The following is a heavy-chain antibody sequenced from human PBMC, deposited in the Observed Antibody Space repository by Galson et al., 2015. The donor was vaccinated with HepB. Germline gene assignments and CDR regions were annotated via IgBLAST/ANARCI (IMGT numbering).Heavy chain of an antibody. V-gene: IGHV3-30*18. CDR3: AKDGGGITIFEFDY. CDR2: ISYDGSNK. Sequence: SLRLSCAASGFTFSSYGMHWVRQAPGKGLEWVAVISYDGSNKYYADSVKGRFTVSRDNSKNTLYLQMNSLRAEDTAVYYCAKDGGGITIFEFDYWGQGTLVTVSS. J-gene: IGHJ4*02. CDR1: GFTFSSYG. D-gene: IGHD3-9*01.